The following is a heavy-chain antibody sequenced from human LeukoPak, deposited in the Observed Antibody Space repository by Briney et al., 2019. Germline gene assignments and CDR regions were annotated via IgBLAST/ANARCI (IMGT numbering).Heavy chain of an antibody. D-gene: IGHD2-8*02. CDR2: IKQDGSVK. CDR3: ARGNWWVGAAQYCDY. V-gene: IGHV3-7*04. J-gene: IGHJ4*02. CDR1: GFTFNTYW. Sequence: GGSLRLSCAASGFTFNTYWMNWVRQAPGKGLEWVANIKQDGSVKYYAESVRGRFTISKDNAKNSLYLQMDSLRAEDTAVYFCARGNWWVGAAQYCDYWGRGTLVTVSS.